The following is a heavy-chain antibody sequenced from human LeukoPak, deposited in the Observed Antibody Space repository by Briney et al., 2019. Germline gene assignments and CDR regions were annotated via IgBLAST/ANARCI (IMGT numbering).Heavy chain of an antibody. CDR2: IYYSGST. V-gene: IGHV4-39*01. J-gene: IGHJ4*02. CDR3: ARQSGYIDY. Sequence: SETLSLTCTVSGGSISSSSYYWGWIRQPPGKGLEWIGSIYYSGSTYYNPSLKSRVTISVDTSKNQFSLKLSSVTAADTAVYYCARQSGYIDYWGQGTLVTVSS. CDR1: GGSISSSSYY.